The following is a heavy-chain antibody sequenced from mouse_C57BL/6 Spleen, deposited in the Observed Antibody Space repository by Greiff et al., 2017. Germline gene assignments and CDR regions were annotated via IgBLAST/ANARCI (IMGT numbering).Heavy chain of an antibody. CDR1: GYTFTSYW. D-gene: IGHD2-14*01. V-gene: IGHV1-74*01. J-gene: IGHJ3*01. CDR2: IHPSDSDT. CDR3: AIGDRWDGFAY. Sequence: QVQLKQPGAELVKPGASVKVSCKASGYTFTSYWMHWVKQRPGQGLEWIGRIHPSDSDTNYNQKFKGKATLTVDKSSSTAYMQLSSLTSEDSAVYYCAIGDRWDGFAYWGQGTLVTVSA.